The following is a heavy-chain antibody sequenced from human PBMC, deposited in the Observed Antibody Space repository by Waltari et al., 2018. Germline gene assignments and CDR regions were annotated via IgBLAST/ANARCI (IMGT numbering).Heavy chain of an antibody. V-gene: IGHV4-59*11. CDR1: GGPISSPY. D-gene: IGHD1-26*01. CDR2: IYYSGST. Sequence: QVQLQESGPGLVKPSETLSLTCPVSGGPISSPYWSWISQPPGKGLEWIGYIYYSGSTNYNPSLKSRVTISVDTSKNQFSLKLSSVTAADTAVYYCARAAGELLPYYFDYWGQGTLVTVSS. CDR3: ARAAGELLPYYFDY. J-gene: IGHJ4*02.